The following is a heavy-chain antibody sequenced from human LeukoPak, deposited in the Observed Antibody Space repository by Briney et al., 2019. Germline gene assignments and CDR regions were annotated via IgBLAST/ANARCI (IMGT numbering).Heavy chain of an antibody. J-gene: IGHJ4*02. CDR2: ISAYNGNT. D-gene: IGHD3-10*01. CDR1: GYTFTSYG. CDR3: ARDFRLTVRGVILDY. Sequence: ASVKVSCKASGYTFTSYGISWVRQAPGQGLEWMGWISAYNGNTNYAQKLQGRVTMTTDTSTSTAYMELRSLRSDDTAVYYCARDFRLTVRGVILDYWGPGTLVTVSS. V-gene: IGHV1-18*01.